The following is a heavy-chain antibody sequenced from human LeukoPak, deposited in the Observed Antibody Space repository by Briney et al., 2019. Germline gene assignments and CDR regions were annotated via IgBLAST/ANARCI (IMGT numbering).Heavy chain of an antibody. CDR2: ISPSSSYI. Sequence: GGSLRLSCAASGFSFSSYAINWVRQAPGKGLEWVSSISPSSSYIHYADSAKGRFTISRDNAKSSLYLQMNSLRAEDTAVYYCARVVTYYSDSSGYALDYWGQGALVTVSS. CDR1: GFSFSSYA. CDR3: ARVVTYYSDSSGYALDY. J-gene: IGHJ4*02. D-gene: IGHD3-22*01. V-gene: IGHV3-21*01.